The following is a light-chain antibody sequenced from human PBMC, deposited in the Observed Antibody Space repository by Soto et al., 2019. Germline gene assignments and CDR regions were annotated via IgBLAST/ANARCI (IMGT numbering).Light chain of an antibody. J-gene: IGLJ2*01. CDR2: EVS. V-gene: IGLV2-8*01. Sequence: QSVLTQPPSASGSPGQSVTISCTGTSSDVGGYNYVSWYQQHPGKAPKLMIYEVSKRPSGVPERFSGSKSGNTASLTVSGLQAEDEADYYRSSYAGSTNVVFGGGTKLTVL. CDR3: SSYAGSTNVV. CDR1: SSDVGGYNY.